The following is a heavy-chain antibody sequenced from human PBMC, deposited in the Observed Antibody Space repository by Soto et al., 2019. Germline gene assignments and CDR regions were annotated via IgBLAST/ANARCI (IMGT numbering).Heavy chain of an antibody. V-gene: IGHV3-48*03. D-gene: IGHD6-19*01. CDR3: ARQVYSSGWYVAAYGMDV. J-gene: IGHJ6*02. CDR2: ISDSGTTI. Sequence: GVLRLSCAASGFTFSSYEMNWVRQAPGKGLEWVSYISDSGTTIYYADSVKGRFTISRDNAKKSLYLHMSSLRSEDTAVYYCARQVYSSGWYVAAYGMDVWGQGTTVTVSS. CDR1: GFTFSSYE.